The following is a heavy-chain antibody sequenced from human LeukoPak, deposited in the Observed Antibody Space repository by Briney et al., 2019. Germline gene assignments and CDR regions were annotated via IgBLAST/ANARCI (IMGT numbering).Heavy chain of an antibody. CDR1: GFTFDTHG. CDR3: SRGYYSSSRFDS. Sequence: GRSLRLSCAASGFTFDTHGMHWVRQAPGKGLEWVAVIWYDGSIKYYSDSVKGRFTISRDNSKNTLYLQMNSLRAEDTAVYYCSRGYYSSSRFDSWGQGTLVTVSS. CDR2: IWYDGSIK. J-gene: IGHJ4*02. D-gene: IGHD6-13*01. V-gene: IGHV3-33*01.